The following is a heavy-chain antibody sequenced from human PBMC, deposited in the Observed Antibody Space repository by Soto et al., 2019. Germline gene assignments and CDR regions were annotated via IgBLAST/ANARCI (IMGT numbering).Heavy chain of an antibody. D-gene: IGHD2-15*01. CDR1: GYTFISHG. Sequence: QVQLVQSGVEVKKPGASVKVSCKASGYTFISHGISWVRQAPGQGLEWMGWISGKNGNTNYAQKLPGRVTLTTDTSTSTAYMELRSLRSDDTAVYYCARGSSSIVVVPDYGMDVWGQGTTVTVSS. V-gene: IGHV1-18*04. J-gene: IGHJ6*02. CDR2: ISGKNGNT. CDR3: ARGSSSIVVVPDYGMDV.